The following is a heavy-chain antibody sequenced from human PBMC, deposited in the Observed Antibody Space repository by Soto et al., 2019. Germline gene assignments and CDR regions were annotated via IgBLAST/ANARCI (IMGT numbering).Heavy chain of an antibody. J-gene: IGHJ6*02. Sequence: SVKVSCKASGDTFSRYAISWVRQAPGQGIEWKGGIIPIFGTANYAQKFQGRVTITADESTSTAYMELSSLRSEDTAVYYCASPPVEGHVDTAMVNYYYYYYGMDVWGQGTTVTVSS. CDR1: GDTFSRYA. CDR3: ASPPVEGHVDTAMVNYYYYYYGMDV. CDR2: IIPIFGTA. V-gene: IGHV1-69*13. D-gene: IGHD5-18*01.